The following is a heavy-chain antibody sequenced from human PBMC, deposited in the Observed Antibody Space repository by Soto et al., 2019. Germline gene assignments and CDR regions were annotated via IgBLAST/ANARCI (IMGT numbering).Heavy chain of an antibody. Sequence: PGGSLRLSCAASGFTFNSYAMSWVRQAPGKGLEWVSAISGSSGSTYYADSVRGRFTISRDNSKNTLYLQMNSLRAEDTAVYYCARDGEGYDTSEYYFDYWGQGTLVTVSS. CDR3: ARDGEGYDTSEYYFDY. CDR1: GFTFNSYA. J-gene: IGHJ4*02. D-gene: IGHD3-22*01. CDR2: ISGSSGST. V-gene: IGHV3-23*01.